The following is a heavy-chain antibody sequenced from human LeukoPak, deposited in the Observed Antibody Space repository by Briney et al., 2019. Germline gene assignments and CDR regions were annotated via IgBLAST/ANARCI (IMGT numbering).Heavy chain of an antibody. J-gene: IGHJ3*02. CDR2: IYPGDSDT. CDR3: ARRDYYDSSGYLHHAFDI. V-gene: IGHV5-51*01. D-gene: IGHD3-22*01. CDR1: GYSFTSYW. Sequence: GESLKISCKGSGYSFTSYWIGWVRQLPGKGLEWMGIIYPGDSDTRYSPSFQGQVTISADKSISTAYLQWSSLKASDTAMYYCARRDYYDSSGYLHHAFDIWGQGTMVTVSS.